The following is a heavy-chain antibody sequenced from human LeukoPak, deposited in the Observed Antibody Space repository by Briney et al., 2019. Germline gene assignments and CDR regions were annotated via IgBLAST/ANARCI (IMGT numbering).Heavy chain of an antibody. Sequence: GGSLRLSCEASGFTFSNCWIHWVRQAPGKGLVWVSRISDHGSTTTYADSVKGRFTISRDNAKNTVYLQMNSLRADDTAVYYCVGSRHYRFDPWGQGTLVTVFS. CDR3: VGSRHYRFDP. J-gene: IGHJ5*02. CDR2: ISDHGSTT. D-gene: IGHD1-26*01. CDR1: GFTFSNCW. V-gene: IGHV3-74*03.